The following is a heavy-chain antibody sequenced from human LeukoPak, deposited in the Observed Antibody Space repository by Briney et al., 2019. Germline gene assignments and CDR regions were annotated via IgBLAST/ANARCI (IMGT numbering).Heavy chain of an antibody. J-gene: IGHJ6*04. CDR1: GGSISSYS. CDR3: ARAPLVLWFGDPPTNGMDV. V-gene: IGHV4-59*01. CDR2: MYYRGST. Sequence: SETLSLTCTVSGGSISSYSWNWIRQPPGRGLEWIGHMYYRGSTNFNPSLGCRVTMSLDTSKNQFSLKLTSVTAADTAVYYCARAPLVLWFGDPPTNGMDVWGEGTTVTVSS. D-gene: IGHD3-10*01.